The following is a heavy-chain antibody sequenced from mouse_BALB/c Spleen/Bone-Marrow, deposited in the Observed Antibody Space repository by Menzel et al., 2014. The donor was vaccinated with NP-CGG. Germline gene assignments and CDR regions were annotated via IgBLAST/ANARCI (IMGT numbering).Heavy chain of an antibody. CDR3: TRSNYGYWYFDI. CDR2: INPINGGT. CDR1: GYTFTSYY. J-gene: IGHJ1*01. D-gene: IGHD1-1*01. Sequence: VQLVESGAELVKPGASVKLSCKASGYTFTSYYMYWVRQRPGQGLEWIGEINPINGGTKISEKFKSRATLTVDESSSTAFMQLSTLTSEDSAVYYCTRSNYGYWYFDIWGAGTTVTVSS. V-gene: IGHV1S81*02.